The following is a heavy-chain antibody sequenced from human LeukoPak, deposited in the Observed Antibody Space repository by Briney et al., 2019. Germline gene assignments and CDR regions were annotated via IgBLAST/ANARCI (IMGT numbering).Heavy chain of an antibody. D-gene: IGHD5-12*01. Sequence: PGGSLRLSCAASGFTFSSYWMSWVRQAPGKGLEWVANIKQDGSEKYYVDSVKGRFTISRDNAKNSLYLQMNSLRAEDTAVYYCARVGVSGYMNSLVGNFDYWGQGTLVTVSS. CDR2: IKQDGSEK. J-gene: IGHJ4*02. CDR1: GFTFSSYW. CDR3: ARVGVSGYMNSLVGNFDY. V-gene: IGHV3-7*01.